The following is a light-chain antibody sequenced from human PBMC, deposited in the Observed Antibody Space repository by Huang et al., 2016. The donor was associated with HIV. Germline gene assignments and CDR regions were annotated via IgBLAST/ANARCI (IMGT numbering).Light chain of an antibody. Sequence: EIVMTQSPATLSVSPGESATLSCRASQSVSSKLAWYNQKPGQAPRLLIYDTSTRATGIPARFSGSGSGTEFTLTINSLQSEDFAVYYCQQYNDWWTFGQGTRVEIK. CDR1: QSVSSK. CDR3: QQYNDWWT. CDR2: DTS. V-gene: IGKV3-15*01. J-gene: IGKJ1*01.